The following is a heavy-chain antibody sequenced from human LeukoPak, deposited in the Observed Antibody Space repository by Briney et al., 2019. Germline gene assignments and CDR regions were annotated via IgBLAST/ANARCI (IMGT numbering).Heavy chain of an antibody. CDR2: IYTSGST. D-gene: IGHD3-10*01. CDR1: GFTVSNNY. CDR3: ARVTTSGSYKFDY. Sequence: GGSLRLSCAASGFTVSNNYISWVRQAPGKGLEWVSLIYTSGSTYYADSVKGRFIISRDNSKNTLYLQMSSLRAEDTAVYYCARVTTSGSYKFDYWGQGTLVTVSS. J-gene: IGHJ4*02. V-gene: IGHV3-53*01.